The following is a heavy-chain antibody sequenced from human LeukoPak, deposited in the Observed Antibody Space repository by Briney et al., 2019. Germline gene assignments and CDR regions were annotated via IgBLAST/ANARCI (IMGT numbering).Heavy chain of an antibody. V-gene: IGHV1-2*02. D-gene: IGHD2-2*01. CDR1: GYTFTGYY. CDR2: INPNSGGT. J-gene: IGHJ5*02. CDR3: ARVAHCSSTSCYGWFDP. Sequence: ASVKVSCKASGYTFTGYYMHWVRQAPGQGLEWMGWINPNSGGTNYAQKFQGRVTMTRDTSISTAYMELSRLRSDDTAVYYCARVAHCSSTSCYGWFDPWGQGTLVTLSS.